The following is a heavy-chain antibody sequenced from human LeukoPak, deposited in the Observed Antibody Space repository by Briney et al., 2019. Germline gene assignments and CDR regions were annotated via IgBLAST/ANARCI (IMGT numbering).Heavy chain of an antibody. Sequence: GGSLRLSCAASGFTISSYSMNWVRQAPGKGLEWVSSISSSSSYIYYADSVKGRFTISRDNAKNSLYLQMNSLRAEDTAVYYCARDPYGDYDYYYYMDVWGKGTTVTVSS. J-gene: IGHJ6*03. CDR1: GFTISSYS. D-gene: IGHD4-17*01. CDR2: ISSSSSYI. V-gene: IGHV3-21*01. CDR3: ARDPYGDYDYYYYMDV.